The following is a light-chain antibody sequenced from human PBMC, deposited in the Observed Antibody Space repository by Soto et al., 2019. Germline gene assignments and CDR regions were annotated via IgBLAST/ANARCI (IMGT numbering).Light chain of an antibody. CDR1: QSVSSN. CDR2: GAS. J-gene: IGKJ2*01. Sequence: EIVMTQSPATLSVSPGERATLSCRASQSVSSNLAWYQQKPGQAPRLLIYGASTRATGIPARFSGSGSGTEFTLTISSLQYEDFAVYYCQQDNNWPPYTCGQGTKLEIK. CDR3: QQDNNWPPYT. V-gene: IGKV3-15*01.